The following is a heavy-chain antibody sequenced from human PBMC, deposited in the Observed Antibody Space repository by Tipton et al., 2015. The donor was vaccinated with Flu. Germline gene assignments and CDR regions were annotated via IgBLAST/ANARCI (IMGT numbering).Heavy chain of an antibody. CDR2: IHHIGYS. CDR1: NYSITRTAY. D-gene: IGHD4-11*01. V-gene: IGHV4-38-2*02. J-gene: IGHJ5*02. Sequence: TLSLTCTASNYSITRTAYWGWIRRSPGKGLEWIATIHHIGYSYYNPSLKSRVTISIDTSRNQFSLQMRSVTAADMAVYYCARRDFSNYVSDPKNWFDPWGQGTLVTVSS. CDR3: ARRDFSNYVSDPKNWFDP.